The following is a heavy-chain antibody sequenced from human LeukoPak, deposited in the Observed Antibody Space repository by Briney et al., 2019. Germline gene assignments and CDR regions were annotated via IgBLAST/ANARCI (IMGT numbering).Heavy chain of an antibody. J-gene: IGHJ2*01. CDR1: GFTFSSSA. V-gene: IGHV3-11*03. Sequence: GGSLRLSCAASGFTFSSSAMSWIRQAPGKGLEWVSYISSSSSYTNYADSVKGRFTISRDNSKNTLYLQMNSLRAEDTAVYYCAEQGTLYFDLWGRGTLVTVSS. CDR2: ISSSSSYT. CDR3: AEQGTLYFDL. D-gene: IGHD1-1*01.